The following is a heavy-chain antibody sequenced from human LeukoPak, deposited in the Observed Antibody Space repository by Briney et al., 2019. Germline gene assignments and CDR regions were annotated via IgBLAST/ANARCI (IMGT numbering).Heavy chain of an antibody. V-gene: IGHV1-2*02. D-gene: IGHD3-16*01. CDR2: INPNSGGT. J-gene: IGHJ1*01. CDR3: ARGRQLHLGELFPFAEFFQP. Sequence: ASVTVSCKTSGYTFTGQYLHWVRQAPGQGLEWMGWINPNSGGTKSAQKFQGRVIMTRDTSISTAYMELRSLSSDDTAVYYCARGRQLHLGELFPFAEFFQPWGQGTLVTVLS. CDR1: GYTFTGQY.